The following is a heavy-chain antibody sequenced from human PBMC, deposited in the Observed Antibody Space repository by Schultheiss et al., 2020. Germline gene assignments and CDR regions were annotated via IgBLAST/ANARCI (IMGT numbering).Heavy chain of an antibody. J-gene: IGHJ5*02. CDR2: ISAYNGNT. D-gene: IGHD2-2*02. CDR1: GYTFTSYG. CDR3: ATWAVETFQLLYPLDP. V-gene: IGHV1-18*01. Sequence: ASVKASCKASGYTFTSYGISWVRQAPGQGLEWMGWISAYNGNTNYAQKLQGRVTMTTDTSTSTAYMELRSLRSDDTAVYYCATWAVETFQLLYPLDPWGQGTLVTVSS.